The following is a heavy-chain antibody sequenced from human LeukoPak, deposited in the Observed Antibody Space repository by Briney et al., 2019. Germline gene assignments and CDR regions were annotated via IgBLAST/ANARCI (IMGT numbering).Heavy chain of an antibody. Sequence: GGSLRLSCAASGFTFSDYYMSWVRQAPGKGLEWVSYISGSGSHTTYADSVRGRFTISRDNAKNSLSLQVNSLRADDTAVYYCARVGSTVAAGTPDYWGQGTLVTVSS. CDR1: GFTFSDYY. V-gene: IGHV3-11*06. J-gene: IGHJ4*02. CDR2: ISGSGSHT. CDR3: ARVGSTVAAGTPDY. D-gene: IGHD6-13*01.